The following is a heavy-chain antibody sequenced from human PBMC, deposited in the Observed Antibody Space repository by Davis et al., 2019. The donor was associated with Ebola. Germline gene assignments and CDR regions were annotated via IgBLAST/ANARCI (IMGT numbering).Heavy chain of an antibody. V-gene: IGHV3-73*01. D-gene: IGHD6-25*01. Sequence: GESLKIPCAASGFTFSGSAMHWVRQASGKGLVWVGRIRSKANSYATAYAASVKGRFTISRDDSKNTAYLQMNSLKTEDTAWYYCTAATPDYWGQGTLVTVSS. J-gene: IGHJ4*02. CDR3: TAATPDY. CDR1: GFTFSGSA. CDR2: IRSKANSYAT.